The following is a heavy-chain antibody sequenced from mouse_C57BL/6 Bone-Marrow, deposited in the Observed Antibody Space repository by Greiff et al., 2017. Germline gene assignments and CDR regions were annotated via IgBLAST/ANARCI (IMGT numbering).Heavy chain of an antibody. J-gene: IGHJ2*01. CDR1: GYTFTSYW. CDR2: IDPSDSYT. V-gene: IGHV1-50*01. Sequence: VQLQPSGAELVKPGASVKLSCKASGYTFTSYWMKWVKPRPGQGLEWIGEIDPSDSYTNYKQKFKGKATLTVDTSSSTACMQLSSLTSEDSAVYYCARRGYYFDYWGKGTTLTVSS. CDR3: ARRGYYFDY.